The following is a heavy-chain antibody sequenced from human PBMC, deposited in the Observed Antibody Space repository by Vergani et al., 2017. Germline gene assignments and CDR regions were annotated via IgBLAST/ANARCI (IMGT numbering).Heavy chain of an antibody. CDR1: GYTFTGYY. CDR3: ATGLDSSGQKTRA. D-gene: IGHD3-22*01. Sequence: QVQLVQSGAEVKKPGASVKVSCKASGYTFTGYYMHWVRQAPGKGLEWMGGFDPEDGETIYAQKFQGRVTMTEDTSTDTAYMELSSLRSEDTAVYYCATGLDSSGQKTRAWGQGTLVTVSS. V-gene: IGHV1-24*01. J-gene: IGHJ4*02. CDR2: FDPEDGET.